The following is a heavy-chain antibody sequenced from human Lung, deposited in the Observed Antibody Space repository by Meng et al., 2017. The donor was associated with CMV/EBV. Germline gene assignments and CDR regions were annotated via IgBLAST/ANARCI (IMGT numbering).Heavy chain of an antibody. CDR2: IQPNTGVT. CDR1: GYTFTGHF. Sequence: ASXXVSCKASGYTFTGHFMHWVRQARGQGLEWMGWIQPNTGVTNYARNFQGRVTMTRDTSISTVYMELGGLRSDDTAMYYCARDDNWGPDYWGQGTLVTVSS. V-gene: IGHV1-2*02. D-gene: IGHD7-27*01. J-gene: IGHJ4*02. CDR3: ARDDNWGPDY.